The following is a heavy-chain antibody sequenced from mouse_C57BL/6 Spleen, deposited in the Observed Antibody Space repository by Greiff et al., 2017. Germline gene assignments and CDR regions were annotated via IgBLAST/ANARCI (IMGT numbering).Heavy chain of an antibody. V-gene: IGHV1-64*01. CDR3: ARGGRSNYWYFDV. CDR2: IHPTSGST. D-gene: IGHD2-5*01. Sequence: QVQLQQPGAELVKPGASVKLSCKASGYTFTSYWMHWVKQRPGQGLEWIGMIHPTSGSTNYNEKFQSKATLTVDKSSSTAYMQLSSLTSEDSAVYYCARGGRSNYWYFDVWGTGTTVTVSS. J-gene: IGHJ1*03. CDR1: GYTFTSYW.